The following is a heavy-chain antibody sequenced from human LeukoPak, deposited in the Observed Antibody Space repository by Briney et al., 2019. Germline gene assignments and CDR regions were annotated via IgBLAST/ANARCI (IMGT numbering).Heavy chain of an antibody. CDR1: GASISSSY. D-gene: IGHD3-22*01. Sequence: PSGTLSLTCTVSGASISSSYWSWIRQPPRKRLEWIGYIYYNGNTTSNPSLKSRVTISADTSKNQFSLKLSSVTAADTAIYYYVRGNYDNRGYSNAFDIWGQGTMVTVSS. CDR2: IYYNGNT. V-gene: IGHV4-59*01. CDR3: VRGNYDNRGYSNAFDI. J-gene: IGHJ3*02.